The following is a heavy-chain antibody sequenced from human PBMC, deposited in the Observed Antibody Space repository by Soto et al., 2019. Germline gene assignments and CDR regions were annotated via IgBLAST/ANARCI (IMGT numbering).Heavy chain of an antibody. CDR1: GGSFSGYY. Sequence: GPGPFETSETLSLTCAVYGGSFSGYYWSWIRQPPGKGLEWIGEINHSGNTNYNPSLKSRVTISVDTSKNQFSLKLSSVTAADTAVYFCARGQGDYYDSSGYYVDVWGQGTTVTVSS. V-gene: IGHV4-34*01. CDR3: ARGQGDYYDSSGYYVDV. CDR2: INHSGNT. J-gene: IGHJ6*02. D-gene: IGHD3-22*01.